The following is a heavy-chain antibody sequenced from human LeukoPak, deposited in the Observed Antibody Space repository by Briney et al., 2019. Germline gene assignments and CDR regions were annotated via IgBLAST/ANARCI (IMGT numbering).Heavy chain of an antibody. J-gene: IGHJ6*02. V-gene: IGHV1-18*01. CDR1: GYTFTSYG. CDR2: ISAYNGNT. CDR3: ASRGQVVGADYSYAMDV. Sequence: GASVKVSCKASGYTFTSYGISWVRQAPGQGLEWMGWISAYNGNTNYAQKLQGRVTMTTDTSTSTAYMELRSLRSEDTAVYYCASRGQVVGADYSYAMDVWGQGTTVTVS. D-gene: IGHD6-6*01.